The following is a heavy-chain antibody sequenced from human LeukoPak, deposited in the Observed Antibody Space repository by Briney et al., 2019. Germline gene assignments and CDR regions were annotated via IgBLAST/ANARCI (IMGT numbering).Heavy chain of an antibody. CDR1: GYTFTSFG. D-gene: IGHD3-22*01. Sequence: ASVKVSCKASGYTFTSFGISWVRQAPGQGLEWMGWISAYNANTNFAQNLQGRVTMTTDTSTSTAYMELRSLRSDDTAVYYCAKDYGLTMIVVVPSTFDYWGQGTLVTVSS. CDR2: ISAYNANT. V-gene: IGHV1-18*01. J-gene: IGHJ4*02. CDR3: AKDYGLTMIVVVPSTFDY.